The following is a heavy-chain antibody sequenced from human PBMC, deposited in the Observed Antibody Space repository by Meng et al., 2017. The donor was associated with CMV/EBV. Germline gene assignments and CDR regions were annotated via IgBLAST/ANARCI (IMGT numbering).Heavy chain of an antibody. CDR2: MNPNSGNT. CDR3: ARGTEHSFDWLTHPRGPDNGLDV. Sequence: ASVKVSCKASGYSFTNYDINWVRQATGQGLEWMGWMNPNSGNTGYAHKFQGRVIMTRNTSISTAFMELSSLSSEDTAVYYCARGTEHSFDWLTHPRGPDNGLDVWGQGTTVTVSS. V-gene: IGHV1-8*01. J-gene: IGHJ6*02. D-gene: IGHD3-9*01. CDR1: GYSFTNYD.